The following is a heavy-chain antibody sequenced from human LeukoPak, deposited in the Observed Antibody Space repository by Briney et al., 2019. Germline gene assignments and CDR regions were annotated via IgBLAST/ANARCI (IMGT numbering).Heavy chain of an antibody. Sequence: EASVKVSCKASGYTFTSYGISWVRQAPGQGLEWMGWISAYNGNTNYAQKLQGRVTMTTDTSTSTAYMELRSLRSDDTAVYYCARGDDFWSGYFHFDYWGRGTLVTVSS. D-gene: IGHD3-3*01. V-gene: IGHV1-18*01. CDR2: ISAYNGNT. CDR3: ARGDDFWSGYFHFDY. CDR1: GYTFTSYG. J-gene: IGHJ4*02.